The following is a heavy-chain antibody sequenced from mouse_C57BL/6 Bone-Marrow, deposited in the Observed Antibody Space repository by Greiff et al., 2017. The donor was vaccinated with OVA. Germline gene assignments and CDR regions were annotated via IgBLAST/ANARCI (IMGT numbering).Heavy chain of an antibody. CDR1: GYTFTSYW. D-gene: IGHD1-1*01. Sequence: QVQLQQPGAELVKPGASVKLSCKASGYTFTSYWMHWVKQRPGQGLEWIGMIHPNSGSTNYNEKFKSKATLTVDKSSSTAYMQLSSLTSEDSAVYSCAREGTTLGAPLYYFDYWGQGTTLTVSS. J-gene: IGHJ2*01. CDR2: IHPNSGST. CDR3: AREGTTLGAPLYYFDY. V-gene: IGHV1-64*01.